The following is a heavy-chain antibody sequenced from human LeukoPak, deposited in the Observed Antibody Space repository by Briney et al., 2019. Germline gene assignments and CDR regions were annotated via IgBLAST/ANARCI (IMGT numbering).Heavy chain of an antibody. D-gene: IGHD2-2*01. CDR3: ARASPRYCSSTSCLNNWFDP. J-gene: IGHJ5*02. CDR2: IYYSGST. CDR1: GGSVSSGSYY. V-gene: IGHV4-61*01. Sequence: SETLSLTCTVSGGSVSSGSYYWSWIRQPPGKGLEWIGYIYYSGSTNYNPSLNSRVTISVDTSKNQFSLKLSSVTAADTAVYYCARASPRYCSSTSCLNNWFDPWGQGTLVTVSS.